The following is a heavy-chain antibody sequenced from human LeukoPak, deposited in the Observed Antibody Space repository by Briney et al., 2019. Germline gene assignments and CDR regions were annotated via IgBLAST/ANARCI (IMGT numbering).Heavy chain of an antibody. V-gene: IGHV4-59*01. Sequence: SETLSLTCTVSGGSISSYYWSWIRQPPGKGLEWIGYIYSSGSTNYNPSLKSRVIISVDTSKNQFSLKLSPVTAADTAVYYCARSGGYSYYFDYWGQGTLVTVSS. J-gene: IGHJ4*02. CDR1: GGSISSYY. CDR2: IYSSGST. CDR3: ARSGGYSYYFDY. D-gene: IGHD5-18*01.